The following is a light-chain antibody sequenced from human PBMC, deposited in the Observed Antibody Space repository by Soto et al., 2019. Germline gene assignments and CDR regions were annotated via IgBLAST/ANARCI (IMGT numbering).Light chain of an antibody. CDR1: QDITIY. CDR2: DAS. CDR3: QQYDDVPIT. V-gene: IGKV1-33*01. Sequence: DIQMTQSPSTLSASVVDRVTITCQASQDITIYLNWYQQKPGKAPKLLIYDASNLETGVPSRFSGSGSGTDFTFTISSLQPEDIATYYCQQYDDVPITFGQGTRLEIK. J-gene: IGKJ5*01.